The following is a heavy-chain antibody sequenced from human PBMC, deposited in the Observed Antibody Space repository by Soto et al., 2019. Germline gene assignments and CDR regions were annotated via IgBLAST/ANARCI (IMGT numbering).Heavy chain of an antibody. D-gene: IGHD2-2*01. CDR2: IIPMLTVT. V-gene: IGHV1-69*02. Sequence: QVHLVQSGAEVKTPGSSVKVSCKAAGGTFNTYTLIWVRQAPGHGLEWMGRIIPMLTVTNSEEKFQGRVTLTADKSTGTAFMELTSLRSDDTAIYYCSIGSWSAETFDIWGQGTMVTVSS. CDR1: GGTFNTYT. CDR3: SIGSWSAETFDI. J-gene: IGHJ3*02.